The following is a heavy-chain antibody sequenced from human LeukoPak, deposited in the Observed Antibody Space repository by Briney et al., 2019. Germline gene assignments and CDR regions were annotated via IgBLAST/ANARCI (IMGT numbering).Heavy chain of an antibody. J-gene: IGHJ4*02. Sequence: GGSLRLSCAASGFTFSSYAMSWVRQAPGKGLEWDSTITDTGDSTYYADSVKGRFSISRDNSKNTLYLQMNSLRAEDTAVYYCAKADIVGATFRIDYWGQGTLVTVSS. CDR1: GFTFSSYA. CDR3: AKADIVGATFRIDY. CDR2: ITDTGDST. D-gene: IGHD1-26*01. V-gene: IGHV3-23*01.